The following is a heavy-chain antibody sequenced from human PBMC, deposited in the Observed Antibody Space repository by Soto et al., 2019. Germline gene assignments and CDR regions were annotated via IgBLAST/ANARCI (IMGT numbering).Heavy chain of an antibody. CDR3: ARVSSSYLGALFMEV. CDR2: ISCNNGDT. V-gene: IGHV1-2*04. Sequence: ASVKVSCKTSGYTFINYGISWVRQAPGQGPEWMGWISCNNGDTNYAQNFQGWVTMTRDTSINTAYMEVSRLRYDDTALYYCARVSSSYLGALFMEVWGQGTTVTVSS. CDR1: GYTFINYG. D-gene: IGHD6-13*01. J-gene: IGHJ6*02.